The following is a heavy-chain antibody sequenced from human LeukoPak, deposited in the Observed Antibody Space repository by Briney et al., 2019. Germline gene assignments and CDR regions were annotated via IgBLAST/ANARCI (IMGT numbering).Heavy chain of an antibody. V-gene: IGHV4-59*08. CDR1: GGSISTYY. CDR2: IYSSGST. Sequence: ETLSLTCTVSGGSISTYYGSWIRQPPGKGLEWIWYIYSSGSTYYNPTLKSRVTISVDTSKNRFSLKLSTVTAADTAVYYCARRPTGDPKFDYWGQGTLVTVSS. J-gene: IGHJ4*02. D-gene: IGHD7-27*01. CDR3: ARRPTGDPKFDY.